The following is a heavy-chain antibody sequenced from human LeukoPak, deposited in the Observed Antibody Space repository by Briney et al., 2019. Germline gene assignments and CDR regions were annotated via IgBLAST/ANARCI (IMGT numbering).Heavy chain of an antibody. D-gene: IGHD3-22*01. CDR2: IDTYNGNT. CDR3: ARDLKYYDNGGYDDTFDI. J-gene: IGHJ3*02. Sequence: ASVKVSCKASGYTFTNYGISWVRQAPGQGLEWMGWIDTYNGNTYYAQKLRGRVTMTTDTSTSTAYMELRSLRSDDTAVYYCARDLKYYDNGGYDDTFDIWGQGTMITVSS. CDR1: GYTFTNYG. V-gene: IGHV1-18*01.